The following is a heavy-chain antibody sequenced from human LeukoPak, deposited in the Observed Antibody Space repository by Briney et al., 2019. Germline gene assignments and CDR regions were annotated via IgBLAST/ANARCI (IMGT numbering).Heavy chain of an antibody. CDR2: IKSKSDGETT. Sequence: GGSLRLSCAASGFAFSDAWMRWVRQAPGEGLECIGRIKSKSDGETTGYAAPVKGRFTISRDDSENTLYLQMNSLRTDDTAVYYCTTDRISGNYLKLGNYWGRGTLVTVSS. V-gene: IGHV3-15*01. CDR3: TTDRISGNYLKLGNY. CDR1: GFAFSDAW. J-gene: IGHJ4*02. D-gene: IGHD1-26*01.